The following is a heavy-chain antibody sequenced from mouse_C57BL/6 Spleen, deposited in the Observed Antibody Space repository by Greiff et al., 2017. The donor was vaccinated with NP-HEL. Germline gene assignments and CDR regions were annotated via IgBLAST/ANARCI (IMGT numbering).Heavy chain of an antibody. J-gene: IGHJ4*01. CDR3: ARPNYYGSSHYAMDY. D-gene: IGHD1-1*01. CDR1: GYTFTSYW. CDR2: IDPSDSET. Sequence: VKLQQPGAELVRPGSSVKLSCKASGYTFTSYWMHWVKQRPIQGLEWIGNIDPSDSETHYNQKFKDKATLTVDKSSSTAYMQLSSLTSEDSAVYYCARPNYYGSSHYAMDYWGQGTSVTVSS. V-gene: IGHV1-52*01.